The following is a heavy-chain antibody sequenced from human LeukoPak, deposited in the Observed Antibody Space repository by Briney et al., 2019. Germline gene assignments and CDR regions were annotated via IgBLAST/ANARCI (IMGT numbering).Heavy chain of an antibody. CDR1: GFTFSNAW. Sequence: GGSLRLSCAASGFTFSNAWMSGVRQAPRKGLEWVGRIKSKTDGGTTDYAAPVKGRFTISRDDSKNTLYLQMNSLKTEDTAVYYCTTDPITIPSYYFDYWGQGTLVTVSS. J-gene: IGHJ4*02. CDR2: IKSKTDGGTT. V-gene: IGHV3-15*01. D-gene: IGHD2-21*01. CDR3: TTDPITIPSYYFDY.